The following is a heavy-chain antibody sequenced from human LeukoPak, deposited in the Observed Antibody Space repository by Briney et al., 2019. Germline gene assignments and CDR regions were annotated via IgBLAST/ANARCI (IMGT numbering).Heavy chain of an antibody. Sequence: SETLSLTCTVSGGSISSYYWSWIRQPPGKGLEWIGYIYYSGSTNYNPSLKSRVTISVDTSKNQFSLKLSSVTAADTAVYYCARARSGTFSLFDYWGQGTLVTVSS. CDR3: ARARSGTFSLFDY. D-gene: IGHD1-26*01. J-gene: IGHJ4*02. CDR2: IYYSGST. V-gene: IGHV4-59*01. CDR1: GGSISSYY.